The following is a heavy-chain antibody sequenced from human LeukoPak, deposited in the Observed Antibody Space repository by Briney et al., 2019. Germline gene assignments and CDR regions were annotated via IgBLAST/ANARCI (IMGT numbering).Heavy chain of an antibody. CDR1: GFTFSSYW. V-gene: IGHV3-21*01. Sequence: GGSLRLSCVASGFTFSSYWMTWVRQAPRKGLEWVSSITSNGANMYYADSVKGRFTISRDNAKNSLYLQMNSLRVEDTAVYYCAREAYGSGNYPFDYWGQGTLVTVSS. CDR2: ITSNGANM. D-gene: IGHD3-10*01. J-gene: IGHJ4*02. CDR3: AREAYGSGNYPFDY.